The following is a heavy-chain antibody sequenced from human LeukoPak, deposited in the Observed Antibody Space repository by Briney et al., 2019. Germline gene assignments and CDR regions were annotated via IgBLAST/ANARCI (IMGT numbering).Heavy chain of an antibody. J-gene: IGHJ4*02. CDR1: GGSFSGYY. V-gene: IGHV4-34*01. Sequence: SETLSLTCAVYGGSFSGYYWSWIRQPPGKGLEGIGEINHSGSTNYNPSLKSRVTISVDTSKNQFSLKLSSVTAADTAVYYCARDRGGNRDGYYSDYWGQGTLVTVSS. CDR2: INHSGST. CDR3: ARDRGGNRDGYYSDY. D-gene: IGHD5-18*01.